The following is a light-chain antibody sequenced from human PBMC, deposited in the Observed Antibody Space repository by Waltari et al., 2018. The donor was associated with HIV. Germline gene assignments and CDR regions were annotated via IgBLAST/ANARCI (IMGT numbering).Light chain of an antibody. CDR2: EVS. J-gene: IGLJ2*01. CDR3: SSYTASSTLDVV. Sequence: QSALTQAASVSGSPGQSITISCTGSSSDIGAYNYVSWYQQHPDKVHKLVIYEVSNRPSGISNRFSGSKSGNTASLTISGLQADDEASYYCSSYTASSTLDVVFGGGTRLTVL. CDR1: SSDIGAYNY. V-gene: IGLV2-14*03.